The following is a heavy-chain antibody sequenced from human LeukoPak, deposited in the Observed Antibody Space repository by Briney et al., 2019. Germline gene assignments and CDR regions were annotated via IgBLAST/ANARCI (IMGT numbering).Heavy chain of an antibody. J-gene: IGHJ5*02. CDR1: GYTFTGYY. V-gene: IGHV1-2*02. Sequence: ASVKVSCKASGYTFTGYYMHWVRQAPGQGLEWMGWINPNSGGTNYAQKFQGRVTTTRDTSISTAYMELSRLRSDDTAVYYCARSPVAIVVVTAILEAGNWFDPWGQGTLVTVSS. D-gene: IGHD2-21*02. CDR2: INPNSGGT. CDR3: ARSPVAIVVVTAILEAGNWFDP.